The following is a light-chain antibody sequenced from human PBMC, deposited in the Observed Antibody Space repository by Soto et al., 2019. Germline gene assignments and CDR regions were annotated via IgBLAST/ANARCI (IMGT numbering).Light chain of an antibody. V-gene: IGLV2-14*01. J-gene: IGLJ1*01. CDR3: SSYTTSNTRQVV. CDR2: DVT. Sequence: QSALTQPASVSGSPGQSITISCTGTSSDVGGYNYVSWYQQHPGKAPRFVIYDVTNRPSGVCNRFSGSKSGNTASLTISGLQAEDEADYYCSSYTTSNTRQVVFGTGTKLTVL. CDR1: SSDVGGYNY.